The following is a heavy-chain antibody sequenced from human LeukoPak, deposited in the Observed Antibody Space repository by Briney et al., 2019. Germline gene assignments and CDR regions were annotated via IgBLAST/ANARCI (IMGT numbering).Heavy chain of an antibody. CDR3: ARGQGGSSSNRLDY. J-gene: IGHJ4*02. V-gene: IGHV4-34*01. CDR1: GGSFSSYY. D-gene: IGHD6-6*01. CDR2: INHSGST. Sequence: SETLSLTCAVYGGSFSSYYWSWIRQPPGKGLEWIGEINHSGSTNYNPSLKSRVTMSVDTSKNQISLNLSSVNAADTAVYYCARGQGGSSSNRLDYWGQGTLVTVSS.